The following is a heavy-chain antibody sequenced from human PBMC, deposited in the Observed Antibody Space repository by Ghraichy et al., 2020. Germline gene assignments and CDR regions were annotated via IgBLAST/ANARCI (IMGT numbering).Heavy chain of an antibody. D-gene: IGHD6-19*01. CDR3: ARELFGYSTGWAFDY. J-gene: IGHJ4*02. CDR2: INTDNGNT. V-gene: IGHV1-18*01. CDR1: GYTFTNYG. Sequence: ASVKVSCKASGYTFTNYGITWVRQAPGQGLEWMGRINTDNGNTNYAQQLQDRVTLTTDTSTTTAYMELRSLRSDDTAVYYCARELFGYSTGWAFDYWGQGTLVTVSS.